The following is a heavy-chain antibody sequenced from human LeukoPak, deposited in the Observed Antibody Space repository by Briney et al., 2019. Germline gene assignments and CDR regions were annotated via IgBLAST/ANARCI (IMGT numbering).Heavy chain of an antibody. Sequence: QPGGSLRLSCVASGSAFTNHAMTWVRQAPGKGLEWVSSIGGTDGSTYYADSVRGRFTISRDNSKDTLYLQMNSLRVEDTATYYCAKRDSHGSHPYYLDSWGQGALVTVSS. CDR2: IGGTDGST. CDR3: AKRDSHGSHPYYLDS. J-gene: IGHJ4*02. CDR1: GSAFTNHA. V-gene: IGHV3-23*01. D-gene: IGHD3-10*01.